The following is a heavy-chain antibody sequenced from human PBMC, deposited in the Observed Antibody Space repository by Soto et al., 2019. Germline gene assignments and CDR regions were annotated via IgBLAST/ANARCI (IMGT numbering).Heavy chain of an antibody. CDR2: ISSSGSTI. J-gene: IGHJ6*03. CDR3: ARGRLWHPDYYYYYMDV. Sequence: SLRLSCAASGFTFSDYYMSWIRQAPGKGLEWVSYISSSGSTIYYADSVKGRFTISRDNAKNSLYLQMNSLRAEDTAVYYCARGRLWHPDYYYYYMDVWGKGTTVTVSS. V-gene: IGHV3-11*01. CDR1: GFTFSDYY. D-gene: IGHD2-21*01.